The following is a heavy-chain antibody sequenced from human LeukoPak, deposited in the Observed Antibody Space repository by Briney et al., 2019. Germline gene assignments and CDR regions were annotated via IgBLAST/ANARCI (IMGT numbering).Heavy chain of an antibody. D-gene: IGHD5-12*01. CDR2: TYYRSKLYN. CDR1: GDSVSSNSAA. Sequence: SQTLSLTCAISGDSVSSNSAAWNWTRQSPSRGLEWLGSTYYRSKLYNDYAVSVKSRITINPDTSRNQFSLQLNSVTPGDSAVYYCALSSCYDDNWFDPWGQGTLVTVSS. V-gene: IGHV6-1*01. J-gene: IGHJ5*02. CDR3: ALSSCYDDNWFDP.